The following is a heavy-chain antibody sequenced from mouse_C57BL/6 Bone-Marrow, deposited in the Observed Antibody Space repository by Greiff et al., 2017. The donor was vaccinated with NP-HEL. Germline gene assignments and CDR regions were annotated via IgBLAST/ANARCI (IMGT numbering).Heavy chain of an antibody. Sequence: VQLKESGAELVKPGASVKLSCTASGFNIKDYYMHWVKQRTEQGLEWIGRIDPEDGETKYAPKFQGKATITADTSSNTAYLQLSSLTSEDTAVYSGDSRGGRSYVWYFDGWGTGTTVTVSS. CDR1: GFNIKDYY. CDR3: DSRGGRSYVWYFDG. V-gene: IGHV14-2*01. CDR2: IDPEDGET. J-gene: IGHJ1*03. D-gene: IGHD1-1*01.